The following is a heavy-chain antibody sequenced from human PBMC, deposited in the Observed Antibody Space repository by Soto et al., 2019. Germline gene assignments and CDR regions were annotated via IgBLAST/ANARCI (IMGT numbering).Heavy chain of an antibody. CDR2: IYYSGST. V-gene: IGHV4-59*01. CDR3: ARAHSDFWSGYHYYYYYYYMDV. CDR1: GGSISSYY. J-gene: IGHJ6*03. D-gene: IGHD3-3*01. Sequence: SETLSLTCTVSGGSISSYYWSWIRQPPGKGLEWTGYIYYSGSTNYNPSLKSRVTISVDTSKNQFSLKLSSVTAADTAAYYCARAHSDFWSGYHYYYYYYYMDVWGKGTTVTFSS.